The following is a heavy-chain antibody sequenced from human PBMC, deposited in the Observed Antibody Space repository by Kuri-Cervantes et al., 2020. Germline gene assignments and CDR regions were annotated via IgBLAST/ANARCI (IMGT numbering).Heavy chain of an antibody. CDR1: GFTFNNAW. Sequence: GESLKISCAASGFTFNNAWMSWVRQTPGKGLEWVAHIKSKIDGGTIDYATPVKGRVIISRDDSKNTLYLQMNNLKTEDTAVYFCATYLEYYFDYWGQGTLVTVSS. CDR3: ATYLEYYFDY. V-gene: IGHV3-15*01. D-gene: IGHD2-21*01. J-gene: IGHJ4*02. CDR2: IKSKIDGGTI.